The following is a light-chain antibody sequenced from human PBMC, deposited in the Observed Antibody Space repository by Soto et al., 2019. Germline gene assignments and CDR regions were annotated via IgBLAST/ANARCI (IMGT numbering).Light chain of an antibody. Sequence: DIQMTPSPSTLFASVGAIVTITFRASQSISSWLAWYQQKPGKAPKLLSYKASSLESGVPARVSGSGSGTEFTLTISSLQPKEFATNYGQQYKSYWTFGQATKVDI. CDR2: KAS. CDR1: QSISSW. CDR3: QQYKSYWT. V-gene: IGKV1-5*03. J-gene: IGKJ1*01.